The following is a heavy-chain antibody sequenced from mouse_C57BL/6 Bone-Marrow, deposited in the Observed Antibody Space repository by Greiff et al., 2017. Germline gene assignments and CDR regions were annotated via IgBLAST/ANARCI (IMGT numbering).Heavy chain of an antibody. CDR3: ANLLAY. CDR1: GYTFTSYW. V-gene: IGHV1-69*01. CDR2: IDPSDSYT. J-gene: IGHJ3*01. Sequence: QVQLKQPGAELVMPGASVKLSCKASGYTFTSYWMHWVKQRPGQGLEWIGEIDPSDSYTNYNQKFKGKSTLTVDKPSCTAYMQLSILTSKDSAVYYCANLLAYWGQGTLVTVSA.